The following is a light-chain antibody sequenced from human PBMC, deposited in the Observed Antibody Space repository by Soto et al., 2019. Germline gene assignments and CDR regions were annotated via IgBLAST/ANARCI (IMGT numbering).Light chain of an antibody. CDR1: QSISSW. J-gene: IGKJ2*02. CDR2: KAS. V-gene: IGKV1-5*03. CDR3: QQYNGYSGT. Sequence: DTQMTQSPPTLSASVGDRVTITCRASQSISSWLAWYQQKPGKAPKLLIYKASNLESGVPSRFSGSASGTEFTLTISSLQPDDLATYYCQQYNGYSGTFGQGTKLEIK.